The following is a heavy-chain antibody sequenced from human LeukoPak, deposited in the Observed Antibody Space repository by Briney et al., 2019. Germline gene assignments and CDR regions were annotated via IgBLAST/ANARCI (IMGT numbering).Heavy chain of an antibody. D-gene: IGHD6-13*01. V-gene: IGHV1-46*01. Sequence: WASVKVSCKAPGYTFTSYYMHWVRQAPGQGLEWMGIINPSGGSTSYAQKFQGRVTMTRDMSTSTVYMELSSLRSEDTAVYYCARGSGRQLVRGYFDYWGQGTLVTVPS. J-gene: IGHJ4*02. CDR3: ARGSGRQLVRGYFDY. CDR1: GYTFTSYY. CDR2: INPSGGST.